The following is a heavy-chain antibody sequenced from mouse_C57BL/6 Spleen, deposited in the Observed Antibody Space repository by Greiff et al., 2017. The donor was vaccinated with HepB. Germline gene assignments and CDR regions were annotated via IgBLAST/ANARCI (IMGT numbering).Heavy chain of an antibody. V-gene: IGHV1-22*01. D-gene: IGHD1-1*01. Sequence: VQLQQSGPELVKPGASVKMSCKASGYTFTDYNMHWVKQSHGKSLEWIGYINPNNGGTSYNQKFKGKATLTVNKSSSTAYMELRSLTSEDSAVYYCARSGGTVVAFDYWGQGTTLTVSS. CDR2: INPNNGGT. CDR1: GYTFTDYN. CDR3: ARSGGTVVAFDY. J-gene: IGHJ2*01.